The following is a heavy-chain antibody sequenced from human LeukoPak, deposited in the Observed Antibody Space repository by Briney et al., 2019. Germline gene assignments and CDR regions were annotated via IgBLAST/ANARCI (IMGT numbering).Heavy chain of an antibody. Sequence: GSLSLSCAASGFTFSDYYMSWIRQAPGKGLEWVSYISSSGSTIYYADSVKGRFTISRDNAKNSLYLQMNSLRAEDTAVYYCARVSLAGYHDYWGQGTLVTVSS. CDR3: ARVSLAGYHDY. CDR1: GFTFSDYY. J-gene: IGHJ4*02. CDR2: ISSSGSTI. D-gene: IGHD6-19*01. V-gene: IGHV3-11*01.